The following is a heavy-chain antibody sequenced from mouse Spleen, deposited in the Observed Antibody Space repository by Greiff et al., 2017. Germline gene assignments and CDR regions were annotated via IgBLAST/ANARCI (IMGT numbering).Heavy chain of an antibody. CDR1: GYSITSGYY. D-gene: IGHD2-4*01. CDR3: ARDPTMIRGFAY. Sequence: EVHLVESGPGLVKPSQSLSLTCSVTGYSITSGYYWNWIRQFPGNKLEWMGYISYDGSNNYNPSLKNRISITRDTSKNQFFLKLNSVTTEDTATYYCARDPTMIRGFAYWGQGTLVTVSA. V-gene: IGHV3-6*01. J-gene: IGHJ3*01. CDR2: ISYDGSN.